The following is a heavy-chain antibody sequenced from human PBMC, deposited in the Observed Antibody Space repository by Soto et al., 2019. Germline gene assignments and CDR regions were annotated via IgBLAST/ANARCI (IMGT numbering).Heavy chain of an antibody. CDR3: AKDMKRGSGYSGYGEMDV. D-gene: IGHD5-12*01. Sequence: PGGSLRLSCAASGFTFSSYAMHWVRQAPGKGLEWVAVISYDGSNKYYADSVKGRFTISRDNSKNTLYLQMNSLRAEDTAVYYSAKDMKRGSGYSGYGEMDVWGQGTTVTVSS. V-gene: IGHV3-30*04. CDR1: GFTFSSYA. J-gene: IGHJ6*02. CDR2: ISYDGSNK.